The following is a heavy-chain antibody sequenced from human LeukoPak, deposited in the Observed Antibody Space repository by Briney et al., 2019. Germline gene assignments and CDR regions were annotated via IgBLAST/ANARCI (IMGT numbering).Heavy chain of an antibody. CDR2: INHSGST. CDR1: GWSFSGYY. J-gene: IGHJ5*02. Sequence: PSETLSLTCAVYGWSFSGYYWSWIRQPPGKGLEWIGEINHSGSTNYNPSLKSRVTISVDRSKNQFSLKLSSVTAADTAVYYCARDRRYGGSFGWFDPWGQGTLVTVSS. V-gene: IGHV4-34*01. CDR3: ARDRRYGGSFGWFDP. D-gene: IGHD1-26*01.